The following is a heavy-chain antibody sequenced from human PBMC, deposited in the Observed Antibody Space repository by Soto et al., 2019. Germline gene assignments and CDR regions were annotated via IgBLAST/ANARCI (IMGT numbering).Heavy chain of an antibody. D-gene: IGHD3-10*01. V-gene: IGHV3-11*01. CDR1: GFIFSNYY. CDR2: ISGTGSLI. J-gene: IGHJ5*02. Sequence: QVQLVESGGALVKPGESLRLSCAASGFIFSNYYMAWIRQAPGKGPEWISYISGTGSLIYYADSVKGRFSISRDNARNSLDLQMNSLRVEDTAIYYCARDRGEHCTGTICHWVWSWFDPWGQGTLVTVSS. CDR3: ARDRGEHCTGTICHWVWSWFDP.